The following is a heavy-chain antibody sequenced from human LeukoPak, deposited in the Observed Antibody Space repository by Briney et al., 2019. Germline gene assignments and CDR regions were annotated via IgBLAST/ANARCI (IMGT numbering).Heavy chain of an antibody. D-gene: IGHD3-3*01. CDR1: GFTFSSYW. Sequence: GGSLRLSCAASGFTFSSYWMHWVRQAPGKGLVWVSRINSDGSSTSYADSVKGRFTISRGNAKNTLYLQMNSLRAEDTAVYYCARESLYDFWSGYYFDYWGQGTLVAVSS. J-gene: IGHJ4*02. CDR2: INSDGSST. CDR3: ARESLYDFWSGYYFDY. V-gene: IGHV3-74*01.